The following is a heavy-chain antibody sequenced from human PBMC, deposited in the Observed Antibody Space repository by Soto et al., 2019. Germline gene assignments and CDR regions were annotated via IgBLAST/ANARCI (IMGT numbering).Heavy chain of an antibody. CDR1: GGSVSSGSYY. V-gene: IGHV4-61*01. CDR3: ARGGYGDYSPWFDY. J-gene: IGHJ4*02. CDR2: IYYSGST. Sequence: QVQLQESGPGLVKPSETLSLTCTVSGGSVSSGSYYWSWIRQPPGKGLEWIGYIYYSGSTNYNPSLKSRVTISVDTSKNQFSLKLSSVTAADTVVYYCARGGYGDYSPWFDYWGQGTLVTVSS. D-gene: IGHD4-17*01.